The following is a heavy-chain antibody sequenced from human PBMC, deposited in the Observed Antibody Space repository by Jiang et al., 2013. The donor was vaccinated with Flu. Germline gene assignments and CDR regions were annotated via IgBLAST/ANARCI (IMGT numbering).Heavy chain of an antibody. Sequence: VQLVESGGGVVQPGRSLRLSCAASEFIFSSYGMHWVRQAPGKGLEWVALIWYDGSNKYYADSVKGRFTISRDNSKNTLYLQMNSLRAEDTAVYYCARDRYYDLLTAYYSPTHRYYYYNMDVWGKGTTVTVSS. D-gene: IGHD3-9*01. V-gene: IGHV3-33*01. CDR3: ARDRYYDLLTAYYSPTHRYYYYNMDV. CDR2: IWYDGSNK. J-gene: IGHJ6*04. CDR1: EFIFSSYG.